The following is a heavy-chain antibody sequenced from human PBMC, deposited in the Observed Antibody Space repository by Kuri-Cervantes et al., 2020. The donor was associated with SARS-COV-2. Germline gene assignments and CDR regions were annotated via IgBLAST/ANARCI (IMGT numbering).Heavy chain of an antibody. Sequence: GESLKISCAASGFTFSQYPLHWVRQGSGKGLEWVGRVRGKANNYATAYAASVKGRFTISRDDSKNMAYLQMNSLKTEDTAVYYCTTLIDYWGQGALVTVSS. CDR3: TTLIDY. V-gene: IGHV3-73*01. CDR2: VRGKANNYAT. J-gene: IGHJ4*02. CDR1: GFTFSQYP.